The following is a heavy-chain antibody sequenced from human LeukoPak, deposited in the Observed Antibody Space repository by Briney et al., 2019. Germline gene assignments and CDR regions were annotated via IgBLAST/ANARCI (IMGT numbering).Heavy chain of an antibody. J-gene: IGHJ5*02. CDR3: AKDLRWDWNDVDWFDP. D-gene: IGHD1-1*01. V-gene: IGHV1-69*05. Sequence: ASVKVSCKASGGTFSSYAISWVRQAPGQGLEWMGGIIPIFGTANYAQKFQGRVTITTDESTSTAYMELSSLRSEDTAVYYCAKDLRWDWNDVDWFDPWGQGTLVTVSS. CDR1: GGTFSSYA. CDR2: IIPIFGTA.